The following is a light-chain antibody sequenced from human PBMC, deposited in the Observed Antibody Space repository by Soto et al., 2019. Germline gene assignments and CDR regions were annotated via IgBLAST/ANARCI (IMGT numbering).Light chain of an antibody. CDR2: RAS. Sequence: EIVLTQSPAILSVSPGERATLSCRAGQTIYSNVAWYQQRPGQAPRLLIYRASTRATGVPARFSGSGSGTESTLTISGLQSEDFALYYCQQYQNLWTFGQGTKVDIK. V-gene: IGKV3-15*01. J-gene: IGKJ1*01. CDR1: QTIYSN. CDR3: QQYQNLWT.